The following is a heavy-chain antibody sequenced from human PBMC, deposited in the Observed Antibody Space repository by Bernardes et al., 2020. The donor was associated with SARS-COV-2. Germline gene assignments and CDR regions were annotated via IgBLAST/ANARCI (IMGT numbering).Heavy chain of an antibody. J-gene: IGHJ4*02. D-gene: IGHD1-26*01. Sequence: ASVKVSCKASGYTFTGYYLHWVRQAPGPGLEWLGWINPNSGGTNYAQKFQGWVTMTRDTSISTAYMELSRLRSDDTAVYYCASCGSYYSSCFDYWGQGTLVTGSS. CDR2: INPNSGGT. CDR1: GYTFTGYY. CDR3: ASCGSYYSSCFDY. V-gene: IGHV1-2*04.